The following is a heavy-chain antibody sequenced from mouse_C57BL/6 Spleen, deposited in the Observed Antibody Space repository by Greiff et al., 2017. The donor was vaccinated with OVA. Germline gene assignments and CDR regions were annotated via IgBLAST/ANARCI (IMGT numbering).Heavy chain of an antibody. J-gene: IGHJ3*01. CDR2: IDPSDSET. D-gene: IGHD2-2*01. V-gene: IGHV1-52*01. CDR3: ALYGYDGWFAY. CDR1: GYTFTSYW. Sequence: QVQLQQSGAELVRPGSSVKLSCKASGYTFTSYWMHWVKQRPIQGLEWIGNIDPSDSETHYNQKFKDKATLTVDKSSSTAYMQLSSLTSEDSAVYYCALYGYDGWFAYWGQGTLVTVSA.